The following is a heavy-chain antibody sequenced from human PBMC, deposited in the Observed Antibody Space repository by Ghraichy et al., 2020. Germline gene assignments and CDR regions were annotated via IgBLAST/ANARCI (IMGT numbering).Heavy chain of an antibody. D-gene: IGHD2-15*01. J-gene: IGHJ6*02. CDR2: IYYSGTT. CDR3: ARRAGGYQYFYGLDV. Sequence: LNISCSVSGDSIISSSYYWDWIRQPPGKGLEWIGSIYYSGTTYYSPPLKTRVTVSIDTSKNQFSLRLNSVTATDTAVYYCARRAGGYQYFYGLDVWGQGTTVIVSS. V-gene: IGHV4-39*01. CDR1: GDSIISSSYY.